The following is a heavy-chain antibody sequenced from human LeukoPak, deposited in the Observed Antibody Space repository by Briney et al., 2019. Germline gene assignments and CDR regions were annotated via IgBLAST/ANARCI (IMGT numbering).Heavy chain of an antibody. CDR1: GFTFSSYS. D-gene: IGHD4-23*01. CDR2: ITSSSSIV. J-gene: IGHJ5*02. V-gene: IGHV3-48*02. Sequence: GPLRLSCAASGFTFSSYSMNWVRQAPGKGLEWVSYITSSSSIVHYAESVKGRFTISRDNAKNSLYLQMNSLRDEDTAVYYCATAAVTTLDNWFDPWGQGTLVTVSS. CDR3: ATAAVTTLDNWFDP.